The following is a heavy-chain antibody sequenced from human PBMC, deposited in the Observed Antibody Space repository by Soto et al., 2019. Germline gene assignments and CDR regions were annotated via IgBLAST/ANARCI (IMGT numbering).Heavy chain of an antibody. CDR2: ISTSNGDT. V-gene: IGHV1-18*01. CDR1: GYTFTTYG. CDR3: ARYVGYGYGYGYGH. D-gene: IGHD5-18*01. J-gene: IGHJ4*02. Sequence: QVHLVQSGPEVKKPGASVTVSCKVSGYTFTTYGVSWVRQAPGQGLEWMGWISTSNGDTNYAQKLQGRITMTTDTSPNTAYMEVTRLRSDATAVYFCARYVGYGYGYGYGHWGQGTRVTVSS.